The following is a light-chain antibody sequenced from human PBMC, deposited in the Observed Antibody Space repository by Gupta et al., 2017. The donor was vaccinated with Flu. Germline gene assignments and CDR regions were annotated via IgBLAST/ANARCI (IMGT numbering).Light chain of an antibody. CDR1: QSISSH. V-gene: IGKV3-15*01. CDR2: DAT. CDR3: HHNHTWPTT. Sequence: EIVMTQSPVTLSVSPGERATLSCRASQSISSHLAWYQQKPGQAPRLLIYDATTRATGVPARFSGSGSGTEFTLTISSLQSDDFALYYCHHNHTWPTTFGGGTKVEIK. J-gene: IGKJ4*01.